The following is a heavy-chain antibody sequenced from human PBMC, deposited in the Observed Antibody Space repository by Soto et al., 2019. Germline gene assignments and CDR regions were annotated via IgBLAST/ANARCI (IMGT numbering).Heavy chain of an antibody. D-gene: IGHD5-12*01. V-gene: IGHV3-33*01. Sequence: PGGSLGLSCAASGVTFSSYGMHWVRQAPGKGLEWVAVIWYDGSNKYYADSVKGRFTISRDNSKNTLYLQMNSLRAEDTAVYYCARELHRYSGYVRWFDPWGQGTLVPVSS. CDR2: IWYDGSNK. J-gene: IGHJ5*02. CDR3: ARELHRYSGYVRWFDP. CDR1: GVTFSSYG.